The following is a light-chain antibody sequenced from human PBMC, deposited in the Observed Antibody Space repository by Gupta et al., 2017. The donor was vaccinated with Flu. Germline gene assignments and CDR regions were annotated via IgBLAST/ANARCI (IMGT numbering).Light chain of an antibody. V-gene: IGKV1-39*01. CDR1: QSINIY. Sequence: DIQLTQSPSSLSASVGDRVTVTCRSSQSINIYLNWYQQKPGKAPTLLIYGATNLQNGVPSRFSGSGSETYFTLTISGLQREDFATYYCQQSVSLLYIFGQGTTMEI. CDR2: GAT. J-gene: IGKJ2*01. CDR3: QQSVSLLYI.